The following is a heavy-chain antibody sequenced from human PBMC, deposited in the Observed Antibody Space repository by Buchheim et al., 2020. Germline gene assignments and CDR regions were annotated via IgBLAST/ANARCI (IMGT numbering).Heavy chain of an antibody. CDR1: GFTFSSYA. V-gene: IGHV3-23*01. CDR3: AKDLSDFWSGHYPKYYYYYGMDV. J-gene: IGHJ6*02. Sequence: EVQLLESGGGLVQPGGSLRLSCAASGFTFSSYAMSWVRQAPGKGLEWVSAISGSGGSTYYADSVKGRFTISRDNSKNTLYLQMNSLRAEDTAVYYCAKDLSDFWSGHYPKYYYYYGMDVWGQGTT. CDR2: ISGSGGST. D-gene: IGHD3-3*01.